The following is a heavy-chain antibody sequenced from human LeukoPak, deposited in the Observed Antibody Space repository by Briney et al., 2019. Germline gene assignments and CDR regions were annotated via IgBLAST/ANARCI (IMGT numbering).Heavy chain of an antibody. J-gene: IGHJ3*02. Sequence: PSETLSLTCTVSGASISSGSYYWSWIRQPAGKGLEWIGRIYTSASTNYNHSLKSRVTISVDTAKNQFSLKLSSVTAADTAVYYCATTGLLVAPIWGQGTMVTVSS. CDR2: IYTSAST. V-gene: IGHV4-61*02. CDR3: ATTGLLVAPI. CDR1: GASISSGSYY. D-gene: IGHD5-12*01.